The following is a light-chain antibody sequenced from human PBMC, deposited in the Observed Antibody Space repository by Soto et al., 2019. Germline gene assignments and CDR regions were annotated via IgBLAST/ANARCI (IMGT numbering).Light chain of an antibody. CDR3: QNHDSAPIT. V-gene: IGKV1-27*01. CDR2: AAS. Sequence: DIQSTQSPSSLSASVGDRVTITCRASQGISNYLAWYQQKPGKPPNLLIYAASTLQSGVPSRFSGSGSGTDFTLTISSLQPGDVATYYCQNHDSAPITFGQGTRLEIK. CDR1: QGISNY. J-gene: IGKJ5*01.